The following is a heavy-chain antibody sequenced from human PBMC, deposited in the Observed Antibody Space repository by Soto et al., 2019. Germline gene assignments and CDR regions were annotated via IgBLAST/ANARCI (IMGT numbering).Heavy chain of an antibody. J-gene: IGHJ5*02. Sequence: QVQLQESGPGLVKPSETLSLTCTVSGGSISSYYWSWIRQPPGKGLEWIGYIYYSGSTNYNPSLKSRVTISVDTSKNQFSLKLSSVTAADTAVYYCARDVSFPQTQILAYCGGDCYSGWFDPWGQGTLVTVSS. V-gene: IGHV4-59*01. CDR1: GGSISSYY. D-gene: IGHD2-21*02. CDR3: ARDVSFPQTQILAYCGGDCYSGWFDP. CDR2: IYYSGST.